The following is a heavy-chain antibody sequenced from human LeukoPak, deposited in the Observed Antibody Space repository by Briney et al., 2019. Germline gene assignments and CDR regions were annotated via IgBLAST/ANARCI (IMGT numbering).Heavy chain of an antibody. V-gene: IGHV4-4*07. J-gene: IGHJ4*02. CDR1: GGSVSSYY. CDR3: ARALGVRGVMYFDY. CDR2: IYTSGST. Sequence: SETLSLTCTVSGGSVSSYYWSWIRQPAGKGLEWIGRIYTSGSTNYNPSLKSRVTMSVDTSKNQFSLKLSSVTAADTAVYYCARALGVRGVMYFDYWGQGTLVTVSS. D-gene: IGHD3-10*02.